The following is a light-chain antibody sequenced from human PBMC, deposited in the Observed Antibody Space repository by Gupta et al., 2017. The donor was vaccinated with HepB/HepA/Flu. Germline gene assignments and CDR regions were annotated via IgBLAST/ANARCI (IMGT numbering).Light chain of an antibody. CDR2: DAS. Sequence: IVLTHFPATLFLSPGERATLSCRASQSVSSYLAWYQQKPGQAPRLLIYDASNRATGIPARFSGSGSGTDFTLTISSLEPEDFAVYYCQQRSNWPPLTFGQGTRLEIK. CDR1: QSVSSY. CDR3: QQRSNWPPLT. V-gene: IGKV3-11*01. J-gene: IGKJ5*01.